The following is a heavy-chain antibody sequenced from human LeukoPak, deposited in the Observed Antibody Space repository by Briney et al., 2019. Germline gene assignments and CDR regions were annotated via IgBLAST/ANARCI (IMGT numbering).Heavy chain of an antibody. CDR2: ISGSGGST. Sequence: GGSLRLSCAASGFTFSSYAMSWVRQAPGKGLEWVSAISGSGGSTYYADSVKGRFTISRDNSKNTLYLQMNSLRAEDTAVYYCAKDDSGSYSPQPFRVIGALDYWGQGTLVTVSS. J-gene: IGHJ4*02. CDR3: AKDDSGSYSPQPFRVIGALDY. D-gene: IGHD1-26*01. V-gene: IGHV3-23*01. CDR1: GFTFSSYA.